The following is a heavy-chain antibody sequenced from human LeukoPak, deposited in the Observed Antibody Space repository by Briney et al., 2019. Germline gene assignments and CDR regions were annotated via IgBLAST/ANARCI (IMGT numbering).Heavy chain of an antibody. CDR1: GFTSHSYA. V-gene: IGHV3-23*01. CDR3: ARNYYDSSGYSPFFDY. D-gene: IGHD3-22*01. Sequence: PGGSLRLSCATSGFTSHSYAMSWVRQAPGKGLEWVSAINGGGDVTYYADSVQGRFFFSRDNAKNTLYLQLNSLRAEDTAVYYCARNYYDSSGYSPFFDYWGQGTLVTASS. CDR2: INGGGDVT. J-gene: IGHJ4*02.